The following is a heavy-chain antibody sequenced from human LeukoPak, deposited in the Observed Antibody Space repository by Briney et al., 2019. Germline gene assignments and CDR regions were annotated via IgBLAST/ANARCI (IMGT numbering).Heavy chain of an antibody. J-gene: IGHJ4*02. CDR2: IYPGDSDT. D-gene: IGHD3-10*01. CDR1: GYSFTSYW. Sequence: PGASLKISCKGSGYSFTSYWIGWVRQLPGKGLEWMGIIYPGDSDTRYSPSFQGQVTISADKSISTAYLQWSSLKASDTAMYYCARGVMVRGVIITTYFDYWGQGTLVTVSS. V-gene: IGHV5-51*01. CDR3: ARGVMVRGVIITTYFDY.